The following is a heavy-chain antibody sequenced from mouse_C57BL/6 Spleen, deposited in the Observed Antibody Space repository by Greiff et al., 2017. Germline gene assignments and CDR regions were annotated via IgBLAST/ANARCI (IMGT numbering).Heavy chain of an antibody. Sequence: EVQLVESGGGLVQPKGSLKLSCAASGFTFNTYAMHWVRQAPGKGLEWVARIRRKSSNYATYYAVSVKDRFTISRDDSQSMLYLQMNNLKTEDTAMYYCVSLYSNTWFAYWGQGTLVTVSA. D-gene: IGHD2-5*01. CDR1: GFTFNTYA. V-gene: IGHV10-3*01. J-gene: IGHJ3*01. CDR3: VSLYSNTWFAY. CDR2: IRRKSSNYAT.